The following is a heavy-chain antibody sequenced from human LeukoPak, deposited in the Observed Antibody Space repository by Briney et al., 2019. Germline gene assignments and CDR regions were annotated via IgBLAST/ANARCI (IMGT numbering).Heavy chain of an antibody. CDR2: ISGSGGST. CDR3: AGKHVYNYYCYGMDV. J-gene: IGHJ6*02. CDR1: GFTFSSYA. Sequence: PGGSLRLSCAASGFTFSSYAMSWVRQAPGKGLEWVSAISGSGGSTYYADSVKGRFTISRDNSKNTLYLQMNSLRAEDTAVYYCAGKHVYNYYCYGMDVWGQGTTVTVSS. V-gene: IGHV3-23*01. D-gene: IGHD4-4*01.